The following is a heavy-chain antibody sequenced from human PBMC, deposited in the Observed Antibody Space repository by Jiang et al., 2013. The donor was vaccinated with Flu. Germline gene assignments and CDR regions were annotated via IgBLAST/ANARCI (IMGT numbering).Heavy chain of an antibody. D-gene: IGHD2-2*02. V-gene: IGHV3-23*04. CDR1: GFTFSSYA. CDR3: AKDLVVVPAAITAYYYYGMDV. Sequence: VQLVESGGGLVQPGGSLRLSCAASGFTFSSYAMSWVRQAPAKGLEWVSAISGSGGSTYYADSVKGRFTISRDNSKNTLYLQMNSLRAEDTAVYYCAKDLVVVPAAITAYYYYGMDVWGQGTTVTVSS. J-gene: IGHJ6*02. CDR2: ISGSGGST.